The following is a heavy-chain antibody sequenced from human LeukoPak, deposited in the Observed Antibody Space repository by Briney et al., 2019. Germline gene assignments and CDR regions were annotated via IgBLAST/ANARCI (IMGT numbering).Heavy chain of an antibody. D-gene: IGHD3-22*01. CDR2: ISAYNGNT. V-gene: IGHV1-18*01. Sequence: ASVKVSCKASGYTFTSYGISCVRQAPGQGLEWMGWISAYNGNTNYAQKLQGRVTMTTDTSTSTAYMELRSLRSDDTAVYYCARDGRYYYDSRPLDYWGQGTLVTVSS. CDR3: ARDGRYYYDSRPLDY. J-gene: IGHJ4*02. CDR1: GYTFTSYG.